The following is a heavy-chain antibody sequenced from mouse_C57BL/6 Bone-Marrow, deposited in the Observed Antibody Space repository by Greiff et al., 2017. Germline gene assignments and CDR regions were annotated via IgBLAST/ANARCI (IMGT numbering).Heavy chain of an antibody. CDR2: IYPGSGST. J-gene: IGHJ2*01. Sequence: QVHVKQSGAELVKPGASVKMSCKASGYTFTSYWITWVKQRPGQGLEWIGDIYPGSGSTNYNEKFKSKATLTVDTSSSTAYMQLSSLTSEDSAVYYCARSPPYFDYWGQGTTLTGSS. V-gene: IGHV1-55*01. CDR1: GYTFTSYW. CDR3: ARSPPYFDY.